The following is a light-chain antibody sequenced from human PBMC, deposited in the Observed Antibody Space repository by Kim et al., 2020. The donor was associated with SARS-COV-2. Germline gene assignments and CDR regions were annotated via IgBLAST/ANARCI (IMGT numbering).Light chain of an antibody. CDR2: DAS. V-gene: IGKV3-11*01. J-gene: IGKJ1*01. Sequence: LSPGERATLSCRASQSVSSYLAWYQQKPGQAPRLLIYDASNRATGIPARFSGSGSGTDFTLTISSLEPVDFAVYYCQLRSNWPPTFGQGTKVDIK. CDR1: QSVSSY. CDR3: QLRSNWPPT.